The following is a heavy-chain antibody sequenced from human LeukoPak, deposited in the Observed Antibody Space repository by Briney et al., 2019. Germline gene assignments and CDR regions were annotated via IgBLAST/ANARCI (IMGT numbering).Heavy chain of an antibody. D-gene: IGHD5-18*01. J-gene: IGHJ4*02. Sequence: GGSLRLSCAAPGFTVSSNYMSWVRQAPGKGLEWVSVIYSGGSTYYADSVKGRFTISRDNSKNTLYLQMNSLRAEDTAVYYCVGSYGHYYFDYWGQGTLVTVSS. CDR2: IYSGGST. CDR1: GFTVSSNY. CDR3: VGSYGHYYFDY. V-gene: IGHV3-53*01.